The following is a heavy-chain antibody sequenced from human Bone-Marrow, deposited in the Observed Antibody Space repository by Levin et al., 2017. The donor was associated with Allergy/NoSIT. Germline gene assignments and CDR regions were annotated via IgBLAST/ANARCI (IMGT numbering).Heavy chain of an antibody. D-gene: IGHD3-3*01. J-gene: IGHJ3*02. CDR2: ILSAGDT. CDR3: ARALSRTSIFGMVMENAFDI. Sequence: HAGGSLRLSCAASGFTFSACDMHWVRQATGEGLEWVATILSAGDTYYSDSVKGRFTISRENAENSLFLQMNRLRVGDSAVYYCARALSRTSIFGMVMENAFDIWGQGTMVTVSS. V-gene: IGHV3-13*01. CDR1: GFTFSACD.